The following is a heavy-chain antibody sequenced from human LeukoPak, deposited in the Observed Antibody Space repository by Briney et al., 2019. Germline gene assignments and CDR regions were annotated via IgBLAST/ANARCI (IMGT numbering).Heavy chain of an antibody. D-gene: IGHD2-2*01. J-gene: IGHJ4*02. V-gene: IGHV3-23*01. CDR2: ISGSGGST. CDR3: ATNDLGYCSSTSCPDY. Sequence: AISGSGGSTYYADSVKGRFTISRDNSKNTLYLQMNSLRAEDTAVYYCATNDLGYCSSTSCPDYWGQGTLVTVSS.